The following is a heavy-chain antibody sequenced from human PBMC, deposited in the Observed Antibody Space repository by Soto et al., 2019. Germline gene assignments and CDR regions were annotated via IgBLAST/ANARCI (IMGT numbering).Heavy chain of an antibody. Sequence: ASVKVSCKASGYTFTSYDINWVRQATGQGLEWMGWINPNSGNTGYAQKFQGRVTMTRNTSISTAYMELSSLRSEDTAVYYCARVYYRRGYSYGYGTDVWVQGTTVTVSS. V-gene: IGHV1-8*01. J-gene: IGHJ6*02. CDR1: GYTFTSYD. D-gene: IGHD5-18*01. CDR3: ARVYYRRGYSYGYGTDV. CDR2: INPNSGNT.